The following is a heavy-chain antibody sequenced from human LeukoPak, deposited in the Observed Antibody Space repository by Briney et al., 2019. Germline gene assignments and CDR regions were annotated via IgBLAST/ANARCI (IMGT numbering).Heavy chain of an antibody. CDR3: ARTRLRHFDWLENFDP. J-gene: IGHJ5*02. D-gene: IGHD3-9*01. V-gene: IGHV4-59*01. Sequence: SETLSLTCTVSGGSISSYYWSWIRQPPGKGLEWIGYIYYSGSTNYNPSLKSRVTISVDTSKNQFSLKLSSVTAADTAVYYCARTRLRHFDWLENFDPWGQGTLVTVSS. CDR2: IYYSGST. CDR1: GGSISSYY.